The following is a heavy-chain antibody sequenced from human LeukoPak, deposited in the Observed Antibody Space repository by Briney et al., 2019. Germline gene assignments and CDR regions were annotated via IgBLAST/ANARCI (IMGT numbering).Heavy chain of an antibody. V-gene: IGHV1-18*01. Sequence: ASVKVSCKASGYTFTSYGISWVRQASGQGLEWMGWISAYNGNTNYAQKLQGRVTMTTDTSTSTAYMELRSLRSDDTAVYYCARDWGRYSSSWYFDYWGQGTLVTVSS. D-gene: IGHD6-13*01. CDR1: GYTFTSYG. CDR2: ISAYNGNT. J-gene: IGHJ4*02. CDR3: ARDWGRYSSSWYFDY.